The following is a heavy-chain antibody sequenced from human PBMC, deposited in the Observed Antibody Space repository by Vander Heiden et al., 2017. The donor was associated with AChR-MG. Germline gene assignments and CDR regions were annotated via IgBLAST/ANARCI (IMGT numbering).Heavy chain of an antibody. Sequence: QVQLVQSGAEVKKPGSSVKVSCKASGGTFSSYAISWVRQAPGQGLEWMGGIIPIFGTANYAQKFQGRVTITADESTSTAYMELSSLRSEDTAVYYCARLLLDYYDSSGYPRESFFDYWGQGTLVTVSS. D-gene: IGHD3-22*01. V-gene: IGHV1-69*01. J-gene: IGHJ4*02. CDR1: GGTFSSYA. CDR3: ARLLLDYYDSSGYPRESFFDY. CDR2: IIPIFGTA.